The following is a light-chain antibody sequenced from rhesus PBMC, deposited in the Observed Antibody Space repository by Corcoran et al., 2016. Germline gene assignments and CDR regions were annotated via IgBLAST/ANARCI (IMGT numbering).Light chain of an antibody. CDR2: GAS. CDR1: QSVSSY. J-gene: IGKJ2*01. CDR3: QQYSNWPYS. Sequence: EIVMTQSPATLSLSPGERATLSCRASQSVSSYVAWYQQKPEQAPRLLIFGASSRATGIPARFSGSGSGTDFTLTISSLEPEDFAVYYCQQYSNWPYSFGQGTKVEIK. V-gene: IGKV3S9*01.